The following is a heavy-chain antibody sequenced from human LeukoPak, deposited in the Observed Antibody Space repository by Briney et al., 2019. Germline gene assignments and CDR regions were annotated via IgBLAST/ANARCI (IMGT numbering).Heavy chain of an antibody. Sequence: GGSLRLSCVASGFSISNYWMTWVRQAPGKGLEWVANIKQDGSEKNYVDSVKGRFTSSRVNAKNSLYLQMNRLRVEDTAVYYCARGYWNFGLWGRGTQVTVSS. V-gene: IGHV3-7*01. CDR2: IKQDGSEK. CDR3: ARGYWNFGL. CDR1: GFSISNYW. J-gene: IGHJ2*01.